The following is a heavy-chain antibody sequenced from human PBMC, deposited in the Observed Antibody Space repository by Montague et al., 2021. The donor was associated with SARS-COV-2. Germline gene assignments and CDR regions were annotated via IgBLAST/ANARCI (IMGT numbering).Heavy chain of an antibody. CDR2: IYTTGST. CDR3: ATDAWATGTGFFDN. J-gene: IGHJ4*02. D-gene: IGHD1-1*01. V-gene: IGHV4-61*02. CDR1: GGSISRGDYY. Sequence: TLSLTCTVSGGSISRGDYYWSWIRQPAGRTLEWIGRIYTTGSTSYNPSLKSRVTISVDTSKNQFSLKLGSVTAADTAVYYCATDAWATGTGFFDNWGPGTLATVSS.